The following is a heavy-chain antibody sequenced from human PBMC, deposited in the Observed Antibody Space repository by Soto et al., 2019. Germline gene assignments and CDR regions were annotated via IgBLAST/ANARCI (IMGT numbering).Heavy chain of an antibody. CDR3: ARSDWFDP. Sequence: GGSLRLSCAASGFTFSTYWMHWVRQAPGKGLVWVSRIKSDGSSTSYADSVKGRFTISRDNAKNTLYLQMNSLRVEDTAVYYCARSDWFDPWGQGTLVTVSS. CDR1: GFTFSTYW. CDR2: IKSDGSST. J-gene: IGHJ5*02. V-gene: IGHV3-74*01.